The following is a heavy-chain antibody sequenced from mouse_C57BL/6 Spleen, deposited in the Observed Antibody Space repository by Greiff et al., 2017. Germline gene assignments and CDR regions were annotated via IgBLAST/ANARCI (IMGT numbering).Heavy chain of an antibody. CDR1: GYTFTDYN. CDR2: INPNNGGT. V-gene: IGHV1-22*01. Sequence: VQLQQSGPELVKPGASVKMSCKASGYTFTDYNMHWVKQSHGKSLEWIGYINPNNGGTSYNQKFKGKATLTVNKSSSTAYMELRSLTSEDSAVYYCAHYYYGSSTHFDYWGQGTTLTVSS. D-gene: IGHD1-1*01. J-gene: IGHJ2*01. CDR3: AHYYYGSSTHFDY.